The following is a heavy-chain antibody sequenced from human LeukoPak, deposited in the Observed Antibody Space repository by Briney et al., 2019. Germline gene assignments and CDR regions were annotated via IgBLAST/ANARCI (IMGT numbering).Heavy chain of an antibody. J-gene: IGHJ4*02. D-gene: IGHD3-22*01. V-gene: IGHV1-2*02. CDR3: ARDQPWDSSGYYSS. CDR1: GYTFTGYY. CDR2: INPNSGGT. Sequence: ASVEVSCKASGYTFTGYYMHWVRQAPGQGLEWMGWINPNSGGTNYAQKFQGRVTMTRDTSISTAYMELSRLRSDDTAVYYCARDQPWDSSGYYSSWGQGTLVTVS.